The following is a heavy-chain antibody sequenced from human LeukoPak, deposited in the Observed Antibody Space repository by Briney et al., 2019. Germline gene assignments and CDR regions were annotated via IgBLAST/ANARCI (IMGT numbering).Heavy chain of an antibody. J-gene: IGHJ4*02. Sequence: GGSLRLSCAASGFTFSSDAMSWVRQAPGKGLQWVSAISGGGGSTYYADSVKGRFTISRDNSKNTLYLQMNSLRAEDTAVYYCAKVSVVVVPAALDYWGQGTLVTVSS. CDR3: AKVSVVVVPAALDY. CDR1: GFTFSSDA. CDR2: ISGGGGST. V-gene: IGHV3-23*01. D-gene: IGHD2-2*01.